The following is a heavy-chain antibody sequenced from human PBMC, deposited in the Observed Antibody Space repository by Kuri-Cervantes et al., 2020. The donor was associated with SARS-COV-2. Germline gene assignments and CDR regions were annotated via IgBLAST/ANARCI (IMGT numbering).Heavy chain of an antibody. CDR2: ISYDGSNK. V-gene: IGHV3-30*04. Sequence: GESLKISCAASGFTFSSYAMHWVRQAPGKGLEWVAVISYDGSNKYYADSVKGRFTISRDNSKNTLYLQMNSLRAEDTAVYYCARTYSGSYYDHFDYWGQGTLVTVSS. J-gene: IGHJ4*02. D-gene: IGHD1-26*01. CDR3: ARTYSGSYYDHFDY. CDR1: GFTFSSYA.